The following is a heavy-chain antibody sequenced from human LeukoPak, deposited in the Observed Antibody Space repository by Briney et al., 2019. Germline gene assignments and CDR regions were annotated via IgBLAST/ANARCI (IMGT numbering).Heavy chain of an antibody. CDR3: ARGVLSGEPRYFDY. CDR2: IYYSGST. V-gene: IGHV4-39*07. J-gene: IGHJ4*02. Sequence: PSETLSLTCIVSGGSISITSHYWGWIRHPPGKGLEWIGSIYYSGSTYYNPSLQSRVTISVDTSKNQFSLKLSSVTAADTAVYYCARGVLSGEPRYFDYWGQGTLVTVSS. D-gene: IGHD3-10*02. CDR1: GGSISITSHY.